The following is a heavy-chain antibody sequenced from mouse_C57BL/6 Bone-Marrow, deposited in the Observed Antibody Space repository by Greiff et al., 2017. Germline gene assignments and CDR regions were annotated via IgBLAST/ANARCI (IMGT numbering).Heavy chain of an antibody. J-gene: IGHJ3*01. Sequence: VQLQQSGAELVRPGASVTLSCKASGYPFTDYEMHWVKQTPVHGLEWIGAIDPETGGTAYNQKFKGKAILTVDKSSSTAYMELRSLTSEDSAVYYCTRGREYDYPDWFAYWGQGTLVTVSA. CDR2: IDPETGGT. V-gene: IGHV1-15*01. CDR1: GYPFTDYE. D-gene: IGHD2-4*01. CDR3: TRGREYDYPDWFAY.